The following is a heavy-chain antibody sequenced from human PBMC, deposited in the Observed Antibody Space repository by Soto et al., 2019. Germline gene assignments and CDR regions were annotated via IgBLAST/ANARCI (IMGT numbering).Heavy chain of an antibody. D-gene: IGHD6-13*01. CDR2: IFSNDEK. Sequence: QVTLKESGPVLVKPTETLTLTCTDSGFSLSNARMGVSWIRQPPGKALEWLAHIFSNDEKSYSTSLKSRLTISKDTSKSQVVLTMTNIDPVDTATYYCARGAAAGTNNWFDPWGQGTLVTVSS. J-gene: IGHJ5*02. CDR1: GFSLSNARMG. CDR3: ARGAAAGTNNWFDP. V-gene: IGHV2-26*01.